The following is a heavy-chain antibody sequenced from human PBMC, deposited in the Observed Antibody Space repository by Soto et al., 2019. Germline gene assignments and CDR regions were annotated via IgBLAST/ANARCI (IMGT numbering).Heavy chain of an antibody. D-gene: IGHD2-21*02. CDR3: SRGQPLCNCGGDCRTLDF. Sequence: QVQLVESGGGLVKPGGSLRLSCAASGFTFSDYYITWIRQAPGKGQERVIYISSSSNYTNYADSVKGRFTNSRDKAKNSLSLQMNSVRAEDTAVYCCSRGQPLCNCGGDCRTLDFWGQGTLVTVSS. J-gene: IGHJ4*02. CDR2: ISSSSNYT. V-gene: IGHV3-11*06. CDR1: GFTFSDYY.